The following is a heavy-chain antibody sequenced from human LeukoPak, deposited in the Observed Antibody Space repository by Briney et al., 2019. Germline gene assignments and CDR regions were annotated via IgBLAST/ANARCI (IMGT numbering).Heavy chain of an antibody. CDR2: IYTSGST. Sequence: PSQTLSLTCTVSGGTISSGSYYWSWIRQPAGKGMEWIGRIYTSGSTNYNPSLKSRVTISVDTSKNQFSLKLSSVTASDTAVYHCVTERGRLYSRSYVGAFDIWGQETIVTVSS. CDR3: VTERGRLYSRSYVGAFDI. CDR1: GGTISSGSYY. D-gene: IGHD6-13*01. J-gene: IGHJ3*02. V-gene: IGHV4-61*02.